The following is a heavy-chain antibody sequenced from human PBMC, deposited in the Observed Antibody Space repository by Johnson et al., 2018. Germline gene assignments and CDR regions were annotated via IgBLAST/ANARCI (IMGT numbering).Heavy chain of an antibody. CDR1: GGSINSYY. V-gene: IGHV4-59*01. J-gene: IGHJ5*02. D-gene: IGHD3-3*01. CDR3: ARASHTIFGVVPWT. Sequence: QVQLQESGPGLVKPSETLSLTCTVSGGSINSYYWNWIRQPPGKGLEWIGYIHYSGSTNYNPSLRSRVHISVDTSKNQFSLKLGPVTAADTAVYYCARASHTIFGVVPWTWGQGTLVTVSS. CDR2: IHYSGST.